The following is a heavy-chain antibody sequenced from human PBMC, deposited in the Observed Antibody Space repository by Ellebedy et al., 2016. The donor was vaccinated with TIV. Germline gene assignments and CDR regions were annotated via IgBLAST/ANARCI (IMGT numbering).Heavy chain of an antibody. CDR3: VRTARIADY. D-gene: IGHD2-21*02. Sequence: GGSLRLSCVASGFTFNSYGMHWIRQAPGKGLEYISYISGGGSDTNYADSVKGRFTISRDNGKNSLYLQMNSLRAEDTAVYYCVRTARIADYWGQGTLVTVSS. V-gene: IGHV3-21*05. CDR1: GFTFNSYG. J-gene: IGHJ4*02. CDR2: ISGGGSDT.